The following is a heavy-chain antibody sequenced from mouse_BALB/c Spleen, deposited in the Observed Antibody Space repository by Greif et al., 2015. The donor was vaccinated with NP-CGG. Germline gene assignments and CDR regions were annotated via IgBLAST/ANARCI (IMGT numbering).Heavy chain of an antibody. CDR2: IGCYNGAT. D-gene: IGHD1-1*02. CDR1: GYSFTGYY. Sequence: LVKTGASVKISCKASGYSFTGYYMHWVKQSHGKSLEWIGYIGCYNGATSYNQKFKGKATFTVDTSSSIAYMQFNSLTSEDSAVYYCARYGRDYYAMDYCGQGTSVTVSS. CDR3: ARYGRDYYAMDY. J-gene: IGHJ4*01. V-gene: IGHV1S34*01.